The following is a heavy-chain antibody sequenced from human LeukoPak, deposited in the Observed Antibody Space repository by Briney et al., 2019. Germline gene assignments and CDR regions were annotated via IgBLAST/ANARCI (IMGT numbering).Heavy chain of an antibody. D-gene: IGHD2-2*02. V-gene: IGHV3-30*18. CDR1: GFTFSSYG. CDR3: AKEEAQGYCSSTSCYKDY. Sequence: PGGSLRLSCAASGFTFSSYGMHWVRQAPGKGLEWVAVISYDGSNKYYADSVKGRFTISRDNSKNTLYLQMNSLRAEDTAVYYCAKEEAQGYCSSTSCYKDYWGQGTLVTVSS. J-gene: IGHJ4*02. CDR2: ISYDGSNK.